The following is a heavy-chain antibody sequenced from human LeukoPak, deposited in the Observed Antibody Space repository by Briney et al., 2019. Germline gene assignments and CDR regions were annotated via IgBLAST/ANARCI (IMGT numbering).Heavy chain of an antibody. CDR3: TTEGIAVAGTSFQ. D-gene: IGHD6-19*01. CDR1: GFTFSNAW. CDR2: IKSKTDGGTT. J-gene: IGHJ4*02. V-gene: IGHV3-15*07. Sequence: GGSLRLSCAASGFTFSNAWMNWVRQAPGKGLEWVGRIKSKTDGGTTDYAAPVRGRFTISRDDSKNTLYLQMNSLKTEDTAVYYCTTEGIAVAGTSFQWGQGTLVTVSS.